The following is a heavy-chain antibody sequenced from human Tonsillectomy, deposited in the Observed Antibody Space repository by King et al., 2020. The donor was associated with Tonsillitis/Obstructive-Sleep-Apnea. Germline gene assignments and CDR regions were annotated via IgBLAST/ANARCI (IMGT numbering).Heavy chain of an antibody. CDR1: GYSFTSYW. CDR3: ARHGTWNYGGGDNWFDP. J-gene: IGHJ5*02. CDR2: IDPIDSYA. Sequence: QLVQSGAEVKKPGESLRISCKGSGYSFTSYWISWLRQMPGKGLEWMGRIDPIDSYANYSPSFQVHVTSSADKSISTAYLQWRSLKASDTAMPYCARHGTWNYGGGDNWFDPWGQGTLVTVSS. D-gene: IGHD1-7*01. V-gene: IGHV5-10-1*01.